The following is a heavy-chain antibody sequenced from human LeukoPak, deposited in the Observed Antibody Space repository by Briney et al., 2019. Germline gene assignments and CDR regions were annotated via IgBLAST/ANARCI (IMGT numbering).Heavy chain of an antibody. D-gene: IGHD1-26*01. Sequence: SETLSLTCTVSGASLSHDYRSWLRQPPGKGLEFIGYVYYTGGTNYNPSLKSRVTISVDTSKNQFSLKLISVTAADTAVYRCARLAKVESRSLAHYFDSWGQGALVTVSS. J-gene: IGHJ4*02. CDR1: GASLSHDY. CDR2: VYYTGGT. CDR3: ARLAKVESRSLAHYFDS. V-gene: IGHV4-59*01.